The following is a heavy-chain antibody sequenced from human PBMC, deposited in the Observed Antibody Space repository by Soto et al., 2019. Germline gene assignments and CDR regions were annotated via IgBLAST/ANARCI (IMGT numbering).Heavy chain of an antibody. CDR2: IWYDGSNK. J-gene: IGHJ4*02. CDR3: ARDPSKYDFWSGYYRYFDY. D-gene: IGHD3-3*01. V-gene: IGHV3-33*01. CDR1: GFTFSSYG. Sequence: QVQLVESGGGVVQPGRSLRLSCAASGFTFSSYGMHWVRQAPGKGLERVAVIWYDGSNKYYADSVKGRFTISSDNSKNTLYLQMNSLRAEDTAVYYCARDPSKYDFWSGYYRYFDYCGQGTLVTVSS.